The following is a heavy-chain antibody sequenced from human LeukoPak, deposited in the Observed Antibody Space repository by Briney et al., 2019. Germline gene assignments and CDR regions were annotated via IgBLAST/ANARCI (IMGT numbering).Heavy chain of an antibody. J-gene: IGHJ4*02. Sequence: GSLRLSCAASGFTFSGSAMHWVRQASGKGLEWVGRIRSKANSYATAYAASVKGRFTISRDDSKNTAYLQMNSLKTEDTAVYYCTRPGYYDGSGYLYYFDYWGQGTLVTVSS. V-gene: IGHV3-73*01. CDR3: TRPGYYDGSGYLYYFDY. CDR1: GFTFSGSA. CDR2: IRSKANSYAT. D-gene: IGHD3-22*01.